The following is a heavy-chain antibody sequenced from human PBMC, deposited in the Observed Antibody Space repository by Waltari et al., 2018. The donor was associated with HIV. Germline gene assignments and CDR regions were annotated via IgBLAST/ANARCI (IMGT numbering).Heavy chain of an antibody. CDR3: AKEEAHTKVGPTPHDF. V-gene: IGHV3-23*04. CDR2: ISGSGGRT. J-gene: IGHJ4*02. D-gene: IGHD1-26*01. Sequence: EVQLEESGGGLVQPGGSLRLSCTASGFTFNLYAMSWVRQAPGKGLEGVSGISGSGGRTYYADSVKGRFTISRDNSKNTVYLQMNTVRGDDTAIYYCAKEEAHTKVGPTPHDFWGQGTLVTVSS. CDR1: GFTFNLYA.